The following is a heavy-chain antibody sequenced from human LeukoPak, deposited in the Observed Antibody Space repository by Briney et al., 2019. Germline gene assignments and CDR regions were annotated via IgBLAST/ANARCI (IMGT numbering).Heavy chain of an antibody. D-gene: IGHD3-10*01. CDR1: GGSISSGDYY. CDR2: IYYSGST. Sequence: SETLSLTCTVSGGSISSGDYYWSWIRQPPGKGLEWIGYIYYSGSTYYNPSLKSRVTISVDTSKNQFSLKLSSLTAADTAVHYCARGAPRGFLYWGQGTLVTVSS. V-gene: IGHV4-30-4*01. CDR3: ARGAPRGFLY. J-gene: IGHJ4*02.